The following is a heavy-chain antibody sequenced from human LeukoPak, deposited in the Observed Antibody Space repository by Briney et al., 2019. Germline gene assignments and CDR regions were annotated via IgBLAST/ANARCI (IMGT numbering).Heavy chain of an antibody. V-gene: IGHV3-23*01. Sequence: PGGSLRLSCAASGFTFSSYAMSWVRQAPGTGLEWVSAISGSGGSTYYADSVKGRFTISRDNSKNTLYLQMNSLRAEDTAVYYCAKDRGYSSSWALFDYWGQGTLVTVSS. D-gene: IGHD6-13*01. CDR2: ISGSGGST. CDR1: GFTFSSYA. J-gene: IGHJ4*02. CDR3: AKDRGYSSSWALFDY.